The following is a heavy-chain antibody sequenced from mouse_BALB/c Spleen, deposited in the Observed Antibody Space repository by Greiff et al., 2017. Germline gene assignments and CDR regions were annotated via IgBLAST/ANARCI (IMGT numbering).Heavy chain of an antibody. CDR2: IRNKANGYTT. CDR3: ARDYYGSENWFAY. J-gene: IGHJ3*01. D-gene: IGHD1-1*01. Sequence: EVKLVESGGGLVQPGGSLRLSCATSGFTFTDYYMSWVRQPPGKALEWLGFIRNKANGYTTEYSASVKGRFTISRDNSQSILYLQMNTLRAEDSATYYCARDYYGSENWFAYWGQGTLVTVSA. CDR1: GFTFTDYY. V-gene: IGHV7-3*02.